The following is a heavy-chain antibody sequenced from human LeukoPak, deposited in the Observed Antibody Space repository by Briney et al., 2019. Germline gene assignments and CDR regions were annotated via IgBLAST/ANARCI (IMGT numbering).Heavy chain of an antibody. J-gene: IGHJ6*02. D-gene: IGHD2-15*01. CDR2: IAYSGRT. CDR1: GGSITGAGYY. Sequence: PSRTLSLTCTVSGGSITGAGYYWSWIRQHPGKGLEWIAYIAYSGRTYYNPSLESRASISADTSKNQFSLELTSVTAADTAVYYCARAPYCIGNNCSHPTYYYFGMDVWGQGTTVTVSS. CDR3: ARAPYCIGNNCSHPTYYYFGMDV. V-gene: IGHV4-31*03.